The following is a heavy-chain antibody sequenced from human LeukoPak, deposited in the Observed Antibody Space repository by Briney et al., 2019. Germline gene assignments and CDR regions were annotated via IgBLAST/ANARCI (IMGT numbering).Heavy chain of an antibody. V-gene: IGHV4-39*07. D-gene: IGHD7-27*01. Sequence: SETLSLTCTVSGGSISSSDYYWGWIRQPPGKGLEWIGSIYYSGSTYYNPSLKSRVTISVDTSKNQFSLKLRSVTAADTAVCYCARALGRLSWFDPWGQGTLVTVSS. CDR3: ARALGRLSWFDP. J-gene: IGHJ5*02. CDR1: GGSISSSDYY. CDR2: IYYSGST.